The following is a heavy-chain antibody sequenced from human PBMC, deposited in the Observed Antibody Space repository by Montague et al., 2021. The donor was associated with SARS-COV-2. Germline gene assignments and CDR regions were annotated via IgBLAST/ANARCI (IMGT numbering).Heavy chain of an antibody. D-gene: IGHD1-20*01. Sequence: SLRLSCAASGFTFSSYAMNWVRQAPGKGLEWVSAMSGGGDRTYYADSVKGRFTISRDNSKNTLYLQMNSLRAEDTAVYYCAKVGWYNCNPYDTFDIWGQGTMVTVSS. J-gene: IGHJ3*02. V-gene: IGHV3-23*01. CDR3: AKVGWYNCNPYDTFDI. CDR1: GFTFSSYA. CDR2: MSGGGDRT.